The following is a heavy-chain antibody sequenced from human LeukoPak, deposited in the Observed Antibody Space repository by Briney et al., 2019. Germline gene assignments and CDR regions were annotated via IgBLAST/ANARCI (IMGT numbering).Heavy chain of an antibody. CDR2: ISPNSGGT. CDR3: SVWFGELSH. D-gene: IGHD3-10*01. J-gene: IGHJ4*02. Sequence: ASVKVSCKTSGYTFTDYNIHWVRQAPGQGLEWMGWISPNSGGTNYAQRFQGMVTITRDTSISTAYIDLSSLKSDDTATYYCSVWFGELSHWGQGTLVTVSS. V-gene: IGHV1-2*02. CDR1: GYTFTDYN.